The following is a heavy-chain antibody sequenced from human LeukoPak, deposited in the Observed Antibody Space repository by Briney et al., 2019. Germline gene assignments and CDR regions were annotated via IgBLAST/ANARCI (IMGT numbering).Heavy chain of an antibody. V-gene: IGHV1-46*01. CDR1: GYTFTSYY. CDR2: INPSGGST. D-gene: IGHD4-17*01. J-gene: IGHJ4*02. CDR3: AREPSNYGDHYFDY. Sequence: ASVKVSCKASGYTFTSYYIHWVRQAPGQGLEWMGIINPSGGSTSYVQKFQGRVTMTRDMSTSTVYMELSSLRAEDTAVYYCAREPSNYGDHYFDYWGQGTLVTVSS.